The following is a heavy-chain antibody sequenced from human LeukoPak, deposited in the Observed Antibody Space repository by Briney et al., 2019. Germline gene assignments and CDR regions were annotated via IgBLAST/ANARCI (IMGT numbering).Heavy chain of an antibody. V-gene: IGHV3-13*04. CDR2: IGTAGDT. CDR3: ARALVVPAARDYYYYGMDV. Sequence: GGSLRLSCAASGFTFSSYDMPWVRQATGKGLEWVSAIGTAGDTYYPGSVKGRFTISRENAKNSLYLQMNSLRAGDTAVYYCARALVVPAARDYYYYGMDVWGQGTTVTVSS. CDR1: GFTFSSYD. D-gene: IGHD2-2*01. J-gene: IGHJ6*02.